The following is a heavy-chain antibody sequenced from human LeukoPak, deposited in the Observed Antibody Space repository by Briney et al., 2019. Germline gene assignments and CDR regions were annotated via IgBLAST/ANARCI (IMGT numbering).Heavy chain of an antibody. CDR1: GDTISTSSTYY. D-gene: IGHD3-10*01. J-gene: IGHJ4*02. CDR3: ARFGIYGSGSYSRPYDY. V-gene: IGHV4-39*01. CDR2: TYYSAST. Sequence: PSETLSLTCTVSGDTISTSSTYYWGWIRQHPGKGPEWIGTTYYSASTYYNLSLKSRVTISVDTTKNQFSLKLSSVTAADTAVYYCARFGIYGSGSYSRPYDYWGQGTLVTVSS.